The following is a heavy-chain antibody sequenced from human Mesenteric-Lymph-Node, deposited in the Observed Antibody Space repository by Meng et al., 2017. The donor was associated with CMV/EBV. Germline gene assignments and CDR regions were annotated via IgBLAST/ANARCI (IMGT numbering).Heavy chain of an antibody. J-gene: IGHJ4*02. V-gene: IGHV1-18*04. CDR1: GYTFTDYY. Sequence: ASVKVSCKASGYTFTDYYLHWMRQAPGQGLEWMGWISAYNGNTNYAQKLQGRVTMTTDTSTSTAYMELRSLRSDDTAVYYCARVPRDGEYSYGPFDYWGQGTLVTVSS. CDR2: ISAYNGNT. CDR3: ARVPRDGEYSYGPFDY. D-gene: IGHD5-18*01.